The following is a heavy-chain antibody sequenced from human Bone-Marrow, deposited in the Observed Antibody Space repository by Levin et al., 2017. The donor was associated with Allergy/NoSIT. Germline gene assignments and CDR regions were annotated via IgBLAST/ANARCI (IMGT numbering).Heavy chain of an antibody. CDR1: GGSIRTSH. Sequence: SQTLSLPCTVSGGSIRTSHWSCILQSPGKGLEWIGYIYYGGTTNYNPSLKSRVTVSVDMSKNQFSLKLRSVTAADTAVYYCAREIAAAGVYFQHWGQGTLVTVSS. D-gene: IGHD6-13*01. J-gene: IGHJ1*01. V-gene: IGHV4-59*01. CDR2: IYYGGTT. CDR3: AREIAAAGVYFQH.